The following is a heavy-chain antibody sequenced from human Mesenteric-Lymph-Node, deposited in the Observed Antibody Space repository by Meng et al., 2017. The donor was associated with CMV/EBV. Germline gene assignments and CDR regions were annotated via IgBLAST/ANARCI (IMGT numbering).Heavy chain of an antibody. CDR2: INPNNGGT. V-gene: IGHV1-2*02. Sequence: ASVKVSCKASGYTFTDYYIHWVRQAPGQGLEWMGWINPNNGGTKYAQRFQGRVTMTRDTSINTAYMELSRLRSDDTAVYYCARAGSYDTSGYSFDSWGQGTLVTVSS. D-gene: IGHD3-22*01. CDR3: ARAGSYDTSGYSFDS. CDR1: GYTFTDYY. J-gene: IGHJ4*02.